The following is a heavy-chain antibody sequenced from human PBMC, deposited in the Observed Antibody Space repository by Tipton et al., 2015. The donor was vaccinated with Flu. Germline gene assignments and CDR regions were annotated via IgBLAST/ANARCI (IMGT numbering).Heavy chain of an antibody. Sequence: TLSLTCTVSGGSISSYFWSWIRQPAGRGLEWIGSIYYTGSTDYNPSLKSRVTMSLDTSKNQFSLKLTSVTASDTAVYYCARDDYTNPRPLDYWGQGTLVTVSS. CDR3: ARDDYTNPRPLDY. V-gene: IGHV4-59*01. J-gene: IGHJ4*02. CDR2: IYYTGST. D-gene: IGHD4-11*01. CDR1: GGSISSYF.